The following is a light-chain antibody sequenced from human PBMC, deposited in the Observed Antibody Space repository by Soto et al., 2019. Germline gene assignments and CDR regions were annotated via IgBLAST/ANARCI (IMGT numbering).Light chain of an antibody. Sequence: MHMVKSPTSLTASSRQRVTITCRASKVLSSYLNWYQQKPGKAPKLLIYAASSLQSGVPSRFSGSGSGTDFTLTISSLQPEDFAIYFCQQSYSTPITFGQGTRVEIK. V-gene: IGKV1-39*01. J-gene: IGKJ5*01. CDR2: AAS. CDR3: QQSYSTPIT. CDR1: KVLSSY.